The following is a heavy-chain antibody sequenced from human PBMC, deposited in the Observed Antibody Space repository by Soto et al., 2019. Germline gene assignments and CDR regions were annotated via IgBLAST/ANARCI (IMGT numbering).Heavy chain of an antibody. CDR2: TYYRSKWYN. Sequence: SQTLSLTCAISGDSVSSNSAAWNWIRQSPSRGLEWLGRTYYRSKWYNDYAVSVKSRITINPDTSKNQFSLKLSSVTAADTAVYYCARERYERGITMVRGGYYYYYYGMDVWGQGTTVTVSS. D-gene: IGHD3-10*01. J-gene: IGHJ6*02. CDR3: ARERYERGITMVRGGYYYYYYGMDV. V-gene: IGHV6-1*01. CDR1: GDSVSSNSAA.